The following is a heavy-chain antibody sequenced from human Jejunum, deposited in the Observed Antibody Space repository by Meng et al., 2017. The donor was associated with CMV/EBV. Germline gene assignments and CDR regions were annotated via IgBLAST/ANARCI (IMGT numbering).Heavy chain of an antibody. CDR3: ARGTFYYDSSGYFYLNL. V-gene: IGHV3-30-3*01. J-gene: IGHJ5*02. Sequence: TLSRYAMHWGRQAPGKGLVCVAFISYDGDNKYYADSVKGRFTISRDNSKNTLYLQMNSLRLEDTAVYYCARGTFYYDSSGYFYLNLWGQGTLVTVSS. D-gene: IGHD3-22*01. CDR2: ISYDGDNK. CDR1: TLSRYA.